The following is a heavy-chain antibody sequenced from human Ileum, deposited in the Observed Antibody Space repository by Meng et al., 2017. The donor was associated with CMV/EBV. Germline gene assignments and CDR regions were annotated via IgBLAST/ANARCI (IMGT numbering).Heavy chain of an antibody. V-gene: IGHV4-34*01. CDR3: ARASPQRRFLSY. J-gene: IGHJ4*02. D-gene: IGHD3-3*01. CDR1: GGSFREYH. CDR2: INHGGSS. Sequence: QVQLLQWGAGLLKPSETLSLMCAVYGGSFREYHWRWIRQPPGKGLEWIGEINHGGSSNYNPSLKSRVTISVDRSRNQVSLKLTSVTAADTAVYYCARASPQRRFLSYWGQGTLVTVSS.